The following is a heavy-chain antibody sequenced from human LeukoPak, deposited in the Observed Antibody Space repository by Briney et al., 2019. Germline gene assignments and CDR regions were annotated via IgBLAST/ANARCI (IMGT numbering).Heavy chain of an antibody. CDR2: ISSSSSYI. Sequence: PGGSLRLSCAASGFTFSSYSMNWVRQAPGKGLEWVSSISSSSSYIYYADSVKGRFTISRDNARNSLYLQINSLRAEDTAVYYCARDAEAADYWGQGTLVTVSS. D-gene: IGHD6-13*01. CDR1: GFTFSSYS. V-gene: IGHV3-21*01. CDR3: ARDAEAADY. J-gene: IGHJ4*02.